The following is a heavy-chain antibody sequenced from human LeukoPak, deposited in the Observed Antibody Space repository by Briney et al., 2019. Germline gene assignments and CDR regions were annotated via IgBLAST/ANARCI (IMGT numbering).Heavy chain of an antibody. V-gene: IGHV4-39*01. D-gene: IGHD2-15*01. J-gene: IGHJ4*02. CDR1: GGSISSSSYY. CDR3: ASRYCSGGSCPFDY. Sequence: SDTLSLTCTVSGGSISSSSYYWGWIRQPPGKGLEWIGSIYYSGSTYYNPSLKSRVTISVDTSKNQFSLKLSSVTAADTAVYYCASRYCSGGSCPFDYWGQGTLVTVSS. CDR2: IYYSGST.